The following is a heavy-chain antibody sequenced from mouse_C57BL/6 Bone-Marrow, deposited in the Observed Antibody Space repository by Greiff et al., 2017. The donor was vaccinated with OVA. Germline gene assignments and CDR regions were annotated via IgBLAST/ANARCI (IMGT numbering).Heavy chain of an antibody. J-gene: IGHJ4*01. V-gene: IGHV5-17*01. CDR3: ARNYYSNSYYYAMDY. CDR1: GFTFSDYG. D-gene: IGHD2-5*01. Sequence: DVQLVESGGGLVKPGGSLKLSCAASGFTFSDYGMHWVRQTPEQGLEWVAYISRGSSTIYYADTVKGRFTISRDNAKNTLFLQMTSLRSEDTAMDYCARNYYSNSYYYAMDYWGQGTLVTVSA. CDR2: ISRGSSTI.